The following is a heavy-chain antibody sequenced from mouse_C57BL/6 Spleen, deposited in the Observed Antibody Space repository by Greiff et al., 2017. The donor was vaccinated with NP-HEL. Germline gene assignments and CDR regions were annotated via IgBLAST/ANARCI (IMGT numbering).Heavy chain of an antibody. V-gene: IGHV5-12*01. D-gene: IGHD1-1*01. J-gene: IGHJ4*01. CDR2: ISNGGGST. CDR1: GFTFSDYY. Sequence: DVKLVESGGGLVQPGGSLKLSCAASGFTFSDYYMYWVRQTPEKRLEWVAYISNGGGSTYYPDTVKGRFTISRDNAKNTLYLQMSRLKSEDTAMYYCARREVLRGYAMDYWGQGTSVTVSS. CDR3: ARREVLRGYAMDY.